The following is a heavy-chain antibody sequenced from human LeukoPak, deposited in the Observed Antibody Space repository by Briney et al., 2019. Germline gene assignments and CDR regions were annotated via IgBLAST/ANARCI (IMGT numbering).Heavy chain of an antibody. V-gene: IGHV3-53*04. D-gene: IGHD2-2*01. Sequence: PGGSLRLSCAASGFTVSSNYMSSVRQAPRKGLEWVSVIYSGGSTYYADSVKGRFTISRHNSKNTLYLQMNSLRAEDTAVYYCARERYCSSTSCYPFDYWGQGTLVTVSS. CDR3: ARERYCSSTSCYPFDY. J-gene: IGHJ4*02. CDR2: IYSGGST. CDR1: GFTVSSNY.